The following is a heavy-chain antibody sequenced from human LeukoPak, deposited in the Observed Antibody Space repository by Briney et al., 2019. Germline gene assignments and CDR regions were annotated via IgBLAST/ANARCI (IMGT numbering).Heavy chain of an antibody. J-gene: IGHJ4*02. V-gene: IGHV4-31*01. CDR3: ARDRPQRGLN. Sequence: SQTLSLTCTVSGGSISSGGYYWSWIRQHPGKGLEWIGYIYYSGSTYYNPSLKSQVTISVDTSKNQFSLNLSSVTAADTAVYYCARDRPQRGLNWGQGTLVTVSS. D-gene: IGHD3-22*01. CDR2: IYYSGST. CDR1: GGSISSGGYY.